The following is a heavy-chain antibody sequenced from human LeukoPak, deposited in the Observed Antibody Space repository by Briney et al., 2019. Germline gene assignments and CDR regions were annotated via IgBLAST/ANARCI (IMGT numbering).Heavy chain of an antibody. CDR2: ISWNSGSI. V-gene: IGHV3-9*01. CDR1: GFTFDDYA. CDR3: ARDCGGSCYDY. D-gene: IGHD2-15*01. J-gene: IGHJ4*02. Sequence: GGSLRLSCAASGFTFDDYAMHWVRHAPGKGLEWVSGISWNSGSIGYADSVKGRFTISRDNAKNSLYLQMNSLRAEDTAVYYCARDCGGSCYDYWGQGTLVTVSS.